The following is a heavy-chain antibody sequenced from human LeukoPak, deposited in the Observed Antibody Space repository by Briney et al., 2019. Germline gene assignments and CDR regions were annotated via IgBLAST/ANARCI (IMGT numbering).Heavy chain of an antibody. CDR1: GGTFSSYA. J-gene: IGHJ6*03. V-gene: IGHV1-69*05. CDR2: IIPIFGTA. D-gene: IGHD4-17*01. CDR3: AIATVTTDVYYYYYYMDV. Sequence: GSSVKVSCKASGGTFSSYAISWVRQAPGQGLEWMGGIIPIFGTANYARKFQGRVTITTDESTSTAYMELSSLRSEDTAVYYCAIATVTTDVYYYYYYMDVWGKGTTVTVSS.